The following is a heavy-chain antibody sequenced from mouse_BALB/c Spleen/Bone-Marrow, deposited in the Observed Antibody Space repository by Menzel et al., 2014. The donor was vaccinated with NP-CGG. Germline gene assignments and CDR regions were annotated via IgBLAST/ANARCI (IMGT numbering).Heavy chain of an antibody. Sequence: EESGGRLVTPGTPLTLTCTVSGFSLSTYHMCWVRQAPGKGLEWIGTITAGGSAYYASWVNSLFTISKTSTTVDLKMTSPTTEDTATYFCVRGDSNNSGVWRFGLWGQGTLVTVS. CDR1: GFSLSTYH. V-gene: IGHV5-6-5*01. D-gene: IGHD1-3*01. J-gene: IGHJ3*02. CDR2: ITAGGSA. CDR3: VRGDSNNSGVWRFGL.